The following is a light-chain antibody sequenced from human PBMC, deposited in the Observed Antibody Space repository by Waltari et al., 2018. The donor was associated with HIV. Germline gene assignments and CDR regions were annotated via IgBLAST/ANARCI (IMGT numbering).Light chain of an antibody. Sequence: QSVLTQPPSVSAAPGQRVTISCSGSTPHIGTGDVSWYQQVPGTAPKLLTYDNNKRPSGIPDRFSGSKSGTSATLDITGLETGDEADYYCGTWDSSLSIMVFGGGTKVTVL. CDR2: DNN. CDR1: TPHIGTGD. V-gene: IGLV1-51*01. J-gene: IGLJ2*01. CDR3: GTWDSSLSIMV.